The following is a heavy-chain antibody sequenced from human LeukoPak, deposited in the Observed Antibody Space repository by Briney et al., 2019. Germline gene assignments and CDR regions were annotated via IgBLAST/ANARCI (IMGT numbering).Heavy chain of an antibody. V-gene: IGHV3-21*01. CDR2: ISSSSSYI. CDR3: AVGWDGVRSFAY. CDR1: GFTVSSNY. Sequence: GGSLRLSCAASGFTVSSNYMSWVRQAPGKGLEWVSSISSSSSYIHYADSVKGRFTISRDNAKNSLYLQMNSLRAEDTAVYYCAVGWDGVRSFAYWGQGTLVTVSS. D-gene: IGHD3-3*01. J-gene: IGHJ4*02.